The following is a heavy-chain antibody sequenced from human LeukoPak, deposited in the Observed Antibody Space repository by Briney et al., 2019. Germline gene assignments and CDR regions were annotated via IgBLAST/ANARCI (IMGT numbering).Heavy chain of an antibody. Sequence: ASVKVSCKASGYTFTSYGISWVRQAPGQGLEWIGWISAYNGNTKYAQKLQGRVTMTTDTSTSTAYMQLRSLRSDDTAVYYCARDQRSSGDWDVFDIWGQGTMVTVSS. V-gene: IGHV1-18*04. D-gene: IGHD2-21*02. CDR3: ARDQRSSGDWDVFDI. J-gene: IGHJ3*02. CDR2: ISAYNGNT. CDR1: GYTFTSYG.